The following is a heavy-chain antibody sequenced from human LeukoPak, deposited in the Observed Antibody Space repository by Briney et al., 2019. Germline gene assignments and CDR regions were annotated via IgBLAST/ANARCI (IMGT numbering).Heavy chain of an antibody. CDR3: ARDNYDSSTPYYFDY. CDR1: GFTFSTYE. CDR2: ISTSGSTI. J-gene: IGHJ4*02. Sequence: PGGSLRLSCAASGFTFSTYEMNWVRQAPGKGLEWVSYISTSGSTIYSADSVKGRFTISRDNAKNSLNLQMNSLRDEDTALYYCARDNYDSSTPYYFDYWGQGTLVTVSS. D-gene: IGHD3-22*01. V-gene: IGHV3-48*03.